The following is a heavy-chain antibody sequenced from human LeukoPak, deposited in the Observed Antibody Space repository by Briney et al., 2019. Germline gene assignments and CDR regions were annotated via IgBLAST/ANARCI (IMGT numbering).Heavy chain of an antibody. D-gene: IGHD6-19*01. CDR2: IWGDDTRI. V-gene: IGHV3-48*01. Sequence: GGSLRLSCAASGFTFSSYAMSWVRQAPGKGLEWISHIWGDDTRIWYADSVKGRFTISRDNAKNSLYLQMNSLRAEDRAVYYCATDPGWGFDHWSQGTLVTVSS. CDR1: GFTFSSYA. J-gene: IGHJ4*02. CDR3: ATDPGWGFDH.